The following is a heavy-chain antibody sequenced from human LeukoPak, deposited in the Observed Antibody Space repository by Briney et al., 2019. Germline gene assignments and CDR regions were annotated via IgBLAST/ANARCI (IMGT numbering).Heavy chain of an antibody. CDR3: ARGLRRKGYCSGGSCQMRPNYYYYMDV. J-gene: IGHJ6*03. V-gene: IGHV1-2*02. CDR1: GYSSTAYY. CDR2: NKTNSGRT. D-gene: IGHD2-15*01. Sequence: GSVKVSCKPSGYSSTAYYMDWVRPPPRQGIEWMGWNKTNSGRTNYARMIEGRATMRRDTSVSTAYMELSSLRSEDTAAYYCARGLRRKGYCSGGSCQMRPNYYYYMDVWGKGTTVTISS.